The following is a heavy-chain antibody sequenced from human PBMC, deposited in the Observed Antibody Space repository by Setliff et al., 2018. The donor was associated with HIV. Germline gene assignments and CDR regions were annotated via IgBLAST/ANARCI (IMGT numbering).Heavy chain of an antibody. D-gene: IGHD1-7*01. J-gene: IGHJ6*03. CDR2: IYYSGNT. Sequence: SETLSLTCTVSGGSINTSSSYWGWIRQPPGKGLEWIGSIYYSGNTNYNPSLKSRVTISVDTSKNQFSLKVRSVTAADTAVYYCARGDGTKYYYYYYMDVWGKGTTVTVSS. CDR1: GGSINTSSSY. V-gene: IGHV4-39*07. CDR3: ARGDGTKYYYYYYMDV.